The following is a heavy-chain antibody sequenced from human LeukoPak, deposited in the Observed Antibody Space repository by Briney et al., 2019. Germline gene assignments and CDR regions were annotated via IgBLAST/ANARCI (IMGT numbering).Heavy chain of an antibody. V-gene: IGHV4-61*05. Sequence: SETLSLTCTVSGGSISSSSYYWGWIRQPPGKGLEWIGYIYYSGSTNYNPSLKSRVTISVDTSKNQFSLKLSSVTAADTAVYYCASGSYYVYWGQGTLVTVSS. CDR2: IYYSGST. D-gene: IGHD1-26*01. CDR1: GGSISSSSYY. J-gene: IGHJ4*02. CDR3: ASGSYYVY.